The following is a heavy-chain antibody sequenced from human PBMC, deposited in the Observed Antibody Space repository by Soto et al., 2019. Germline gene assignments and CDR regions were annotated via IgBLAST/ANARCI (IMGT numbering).Heavy chain of an antibody. V-gene: IGHV1-3*05. CDR3: ARSSSLAVAGTDYYYYGMDV. J-gene: IGHJ6*02. CDR1: GYTFTSYA. Sequence: QVQLVQSGAEEKKPGASVKVSCKASGYTFTSYAMHWVRQAPGQRLEWMGWINAGNGNTKYSQKFQGRVTITRDTSSSTAYMELSSLRYEDTAVYYCARSSSLAVAGTDYYYYGMDVWGQGTTVTVSS. CDR2: INAGNGNT. D-gene: IGHD6-19*01.